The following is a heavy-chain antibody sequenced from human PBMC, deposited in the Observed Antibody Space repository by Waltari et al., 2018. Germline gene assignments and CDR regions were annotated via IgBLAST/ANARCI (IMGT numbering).Heavy chain of an antibody. V-gene: IGHV3-21*01. CDR3: ARGGWGFYLDD. D-gene: IGHD7-27*01. CDR1: GFTFSSYS. J-gene: IGHJ4*02. Sequence: EVQLVESGGGLVKPGGSLRLSCAASGFTFSSYSMNWVRQAPGKGVEWVSSISSTGSYTHYADSVKGRFAISRDNAKNSLYLQMNSRRAEDTAVYYCARGGWGFYLDDWGQGTLVT. CDR2: ISSTGSYT.